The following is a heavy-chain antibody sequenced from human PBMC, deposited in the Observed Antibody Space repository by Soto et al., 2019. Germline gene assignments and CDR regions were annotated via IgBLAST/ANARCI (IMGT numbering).Heavy chain of an antibody. CDR2: ISSSSSYI. Sequence: PGGSVRLSCTASGFTFSSYSMNWVRQAPGKGLEWVSSISSSSSYIYYADSVKGRFTISRDNAKNSLYLQMNSLRAEDTAVYYCAKGVPGIAVAGTGYFQHWGQGTLVTVSS. V-gene: IGHV3-21*04. D-gene: IGHD6-19*01. CDR1: GFTFSSYS. J-gene: IGHJ1*01. CDR3: AKGVPGIAVAGTGYFQH.